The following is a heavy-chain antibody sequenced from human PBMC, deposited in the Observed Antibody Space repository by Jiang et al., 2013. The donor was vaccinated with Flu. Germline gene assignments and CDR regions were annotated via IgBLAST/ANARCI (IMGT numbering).Heavy chain of an antibody. V-gene: IGHV5-10-1*01. Sequence: GAEVKKPGESLKISCKGSGFSFATYWINWVRQVPGKGLEWMGRIDPSDSYTDYSPSFQGHVTLSADKSVNTAYLQWRSLEASDTATYYCARSSPFYSGDRVSPLDYWGQGTLVTVSS. CDR3: ARSSPFYSGDRVSPLDY. D-gene: IGHD1-26*01. CDR2: IDPSDSYT. CDR1: GFSFATYW. J-gene: IGHJ4*02.